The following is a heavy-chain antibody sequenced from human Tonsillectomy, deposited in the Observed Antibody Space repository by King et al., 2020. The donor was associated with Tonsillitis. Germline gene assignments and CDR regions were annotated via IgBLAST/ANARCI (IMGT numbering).Heavy chain of an antibody. Sequence: ITLKESGPTLVKPTQTLTLTCTFSGFSLSTSEVGVGWIRQPPGKALEWLALIYWNDDKRYSPSLETRLTITKDTSKNQVVLTMTNMDPVDTATYYCPHRRYYTFWSDYYGLFDFWGQGTLVTVSS. V-gene: IGHV2-5*01. CDR1: GFSLSTSEVG. CDR3: PHRRYYTFWSDYYGLFDF. J-gene: IGHJ4*02. CDR2: IYWNDDK. D-gene: IGHD3-3*01.